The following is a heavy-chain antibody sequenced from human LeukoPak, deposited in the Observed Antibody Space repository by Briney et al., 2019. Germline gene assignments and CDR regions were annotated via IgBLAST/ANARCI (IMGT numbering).Heavy chain of an antibody. J-gene: IGHJ3*02. Sequence: SETLSLTCSVSGGSISSGGYYWSWIRQHPGKGLEWIGYIYYSGSTYYNPSLKSRVTISVDTSKNQFSLKLSSVTAADTAVYYCAREFQNVAMVRGGAFDIWGQGTMVTVSS. D-gene: IGHD3-10*01. CDR2: IYYSGST. CDR3: AREFQNVAMVRGGAFDI. CDR1: GGSISSGGYY. V-gene: IGHV4-31*03.